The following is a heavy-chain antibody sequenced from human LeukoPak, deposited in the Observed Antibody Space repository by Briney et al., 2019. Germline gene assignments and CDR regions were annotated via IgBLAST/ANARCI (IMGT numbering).Heavy chain of an antibody. CDR2: MNEYGSEI. CDR1: GFTFSSYE. CDR3: ARPRGCGSSRCNNFDY. V-gene: IGHV3-7*01. Sequence: EAGGSLRLSCAASGFTFSSYEMNWVRQAPGKGLEWVAKMNEYGSEIFYVDSVKGRFTISRDNGKNSLYLQMNRLRAEDTAVYYCARPRGCGSSRCNNFDYWGQGTLVTVSS. D-gene: IGHD2-2*01. J-gene: IGHJ4*02.